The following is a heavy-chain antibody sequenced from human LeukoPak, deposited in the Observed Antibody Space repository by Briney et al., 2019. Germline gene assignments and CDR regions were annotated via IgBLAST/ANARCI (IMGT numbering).Heavy chain of an antibody. V-gene: IGHV4-39*07. D-gene: IGHD3-10*01. J-gene: IGHJ5*02. CDR2: IYYSGSA. CDR1: GGSLSSRDHF. CDR3: ARDSVRGAFS. Sequence: SETLSLTCTVSGGSLSSRDHFWAWIRQPPGKGLEWIGSIYYSGSADYNPSLKSRVTISVDTSKNQLSLKMRSMTAADTAVYYCARDSVRGAFSWGQGTLVTVSS.